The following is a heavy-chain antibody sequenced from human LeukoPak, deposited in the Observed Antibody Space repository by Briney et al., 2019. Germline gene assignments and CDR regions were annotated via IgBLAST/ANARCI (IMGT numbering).Heavy chain of an antibody. CDR3: ARHAYYYDRSGSYEAFDI. Sequence: SETLSLTCTVSGGSISSYYWSWIRQPPGEGLEWIGSMYYSGSTNYKPSLRSRVTISVDTSKNQFSLKLSSVTAADTAVYYCARHAYYYDRSGSYEAFDIWGQGTMVTVSS. CDR1: GGSISSYY. CDR2: MYYSGST. J-gene: IGHJ3*02. D-gene: IGHD3-22*01. V-gene: IGHV4-59*08.